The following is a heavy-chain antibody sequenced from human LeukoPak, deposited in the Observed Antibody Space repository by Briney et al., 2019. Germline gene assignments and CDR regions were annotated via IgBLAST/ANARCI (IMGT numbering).Heavy chain of an antibody. D-gene: IGHD2-2*01. J-gene: IGHJ4*02. Sequence: PSETLSPTCTVSGGSISSYYWSWIRQPPGKGLEWIGYIYYSGSTNYNPSLKSRVTISVDTSKNQFSLKLSSVTAADTAVYYCARAYCSSTSCYEFDYWGQGTLVTVSS. V-gene: IGHV4-59*01. CDR1: GGSISSYY. CDR2: IYYSGST. CDR3: ARAYCSSTSCYEFDY.